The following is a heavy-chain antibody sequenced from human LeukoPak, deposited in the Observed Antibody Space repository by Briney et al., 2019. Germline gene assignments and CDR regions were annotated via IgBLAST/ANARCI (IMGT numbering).Heavy chain of an antibody. D-gene: IGHD7-27*01. J-gene: IGHJ6*02. V-gene: IGHV3-30*18. CDR2: ISYDGSNK. CDR3: AKGADWGSSGMDV. Sequence: GGSLRLSCAASGFTFSSYWMSWVRQAPGKGLEWVAVISYDGSNKYYADSVKGRFTISRDNSKNTLYLQMNSLRAEDTAVYYCAKGADWGSSGMDVWGQGTTVTVSS. CDR1: GFTFSSYW.